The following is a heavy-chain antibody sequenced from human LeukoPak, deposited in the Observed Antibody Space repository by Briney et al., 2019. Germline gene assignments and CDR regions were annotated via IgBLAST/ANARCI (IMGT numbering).Heavy chain of an antibody. D-gene: IGHD3-22*01. V-gene: IGHV1-2*02. Sequence: ASVKVSCKASGYTFTCYYMHWVRQARGQGLEWMGWINPNSGGTNNAQKFQGRVTMTTDTSISTAYMELSRLRSDDTAVYYCARGSWITMIVVVIPSDFDYWGQGTLVTVSS. CDR2: INPNSGGT. CDR3: ARGSWITMIVVVIPSDFDY. CDR1: GYTFTCYY. J-gene: IGHJ4*02.